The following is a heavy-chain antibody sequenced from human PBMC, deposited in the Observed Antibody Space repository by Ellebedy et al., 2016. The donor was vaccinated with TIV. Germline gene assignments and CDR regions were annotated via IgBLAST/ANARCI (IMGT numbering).Heavy chain of an antibody. CDR2: ISSSSSYI. CDR1: GFTFSSYS. J-gene: IGHJ4*02. V-gene: IGHV3-21*01. Sequence: PGGSLRLSCAASGFTFSSYSMNWVRQAPGKGLECVSSISSSSSYIYYADSVKGRFTISRDNAKNSLYLQMNSLRAEDTAVYYCARDRTLWFGELMGDFDYWGQGTLVTVSS. D-gene: IGHD3-10*01. CDR3: ARDRTLWFGELMGDFDY.